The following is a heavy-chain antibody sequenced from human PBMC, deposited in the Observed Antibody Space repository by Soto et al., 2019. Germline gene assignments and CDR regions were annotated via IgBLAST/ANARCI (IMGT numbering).Heavy chain of an antibody. V-gene: IGHV1-46*01. Sequence: ASVKVSCKASGYTLTSYYMHCVRQAPGQGLEWMGIINPGGGSTSYAQKFQGRVTMTRDTSTSTVYMELSSLRSEDTAVYYCARVPGHHDAFDIWGQGTMVTVSS. CDR1: GYTLTSYY. CDR2: INPGGGST. CDR3: ARVPGHHDAFDI. J-gene: IGHJ3*02.